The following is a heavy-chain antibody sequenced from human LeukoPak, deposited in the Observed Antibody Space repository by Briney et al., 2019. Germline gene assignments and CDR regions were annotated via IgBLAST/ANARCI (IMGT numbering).Heavy chain of an antibody. CDR2: ISSGSSYT. CDR1: GFTFSSYS. CDR3: ARDDQGSSWYLGHSDAFDI. D-gene: IGHD6-13*01. J-gene: IGHJ3*02. Sequence: PGGSLRLSCAASGFTFSSYSMNWVRQAPGKGLEWVSSISSGSSYTYYGDSVKGRFTMSRDNAKKSLYLQMNSLRAEDTAVYYCARDDQGSSWYLGHSDAFDIWGQGTMVTVSS. V-gene: IGHV3-21*01.